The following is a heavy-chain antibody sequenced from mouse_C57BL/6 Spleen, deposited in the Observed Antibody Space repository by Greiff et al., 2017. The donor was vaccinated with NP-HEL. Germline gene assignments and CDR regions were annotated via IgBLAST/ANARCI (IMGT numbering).Heavy chain of an antibody. Sequence: VQLQQSGAELARPGASVKLSCKASGYTFTSYGISWVKQRTGQGLEWIGEIYPRSGNTYYNEKFKGKATLTADKSSSTAYMELRSLTSEGSAVYVCERGDYDDYWGQGTTLTVSS. J-gene: IGHJ2*01. V-gene: IGHV1-81*01. CDR2: IYPRSGNT. CDR3: ERGDYDDY. D-gene: IGHD2-4*01. CDR1: GYTFTSYG.